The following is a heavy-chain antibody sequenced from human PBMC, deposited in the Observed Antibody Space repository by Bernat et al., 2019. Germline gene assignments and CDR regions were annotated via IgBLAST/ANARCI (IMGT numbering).Heavy chain of an antibody. J-gene: IGHJ3*02. CDR1: EGTFSSYA. CDR2: IIPIFGTA. V-gene: IGHV1-69*06. Sequence: QVQLVQSEAEVKKPGSSLKVSCKASEGTFSSYAISWVRQAPGQGLEWMGGIIPIFGTANYAQKFQGRVTITADKSTSTAYMELSSLRSEDTAVYYCALSSLDSVVVPAAFTDAFDIWGHVTIDAASS. CDR3: ALSSLDSVVVPAAFTDAFDI. D-gene: IGHD2-2*01.